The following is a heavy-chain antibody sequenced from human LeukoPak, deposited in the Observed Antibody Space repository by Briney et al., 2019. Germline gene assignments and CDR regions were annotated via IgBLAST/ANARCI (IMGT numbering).Heavy chain of an antibody. D-gene: IGHD3-22*01. CDR3: ARGDSGGYYTAYYFDY. Sequence: GGSLRFSCAASGFTFSSYSMNWVRQAPGKGLEWVSYISSSSSTIYYADSVKGRFTISRDNAKNSLYLQMNSLRAEDTAVYYCARGDSGGYYTAYYFDYWGQGTLVTVSS. CDR2: ISSSSSTI. J-gene: IGHJ4*02. CDR1: GFTFSSYS. V-gene: IGHV3-48*01.